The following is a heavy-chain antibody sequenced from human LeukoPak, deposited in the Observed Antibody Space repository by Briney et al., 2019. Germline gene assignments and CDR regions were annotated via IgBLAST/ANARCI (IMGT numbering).Heavy chain of an antibody. CDR2: IYYSGST. V-gene: IGHV4-39*07. CDR3: ARVGKDSSGYYSSYYYYYMDV. Sequence: SETLSLTCAVSGGSISSNSYYWGWIRQPPGKGLEWIGSIYYSGSTYYNPSLKSRVTISVDTSKNQFSLKLSSVTAADTAVYYCARVGKDSSGYYSSYYYYYMDVWGKGTTVTVSS. D-gene: IGHD3-22*01. CDR1: GGSISSNSYY. J-gene: IGHJ6*03.